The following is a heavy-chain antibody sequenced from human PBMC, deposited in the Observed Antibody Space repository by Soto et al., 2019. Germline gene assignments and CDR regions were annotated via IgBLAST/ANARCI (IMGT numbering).Heavy chain of an antibody. CDR3: ARGTREGWYFDL. J-gene: IGHJ2*01. CDR1: GGSFSSYY. Sequence: QVQLQQWGAGLLRPSETLSLTCAVYGGSFSSYYWTWIRQPPGKGLEWIGEIDHSGSTNYNPSLKHRVTMSVDTSKNQFSLKLSSVTAADTAVYSCARGTREGWYFDLWGRGTLVTVSS. V-gene: IGHV4-34*01. CDR2: IDHSGST.